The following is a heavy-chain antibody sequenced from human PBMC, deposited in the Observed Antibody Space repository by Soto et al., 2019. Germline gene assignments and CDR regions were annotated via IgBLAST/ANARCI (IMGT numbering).Heavy chain of an antibody. CDR2: ISAFNGNT. V-gene: IGHV1-18*01. CDR3: ARDRGVAPPVAGNSHYYYYMDV. D-gene: IGHD6-19*01. J-gene: IGHJ6*03. CDR1: GYSFTNYG. Sequence: QDQLLQSGAEGKKPGASVTVSCKASGYSFTNYGITWVRQAPGQGLEWMGWISAFNGNTHYAQKLQGRVTMTADASTSTAYMQLSSLRSYDTPVYYCARDRGVAPPVAGNSHYYYYMDVWGKGTPVTVSS.